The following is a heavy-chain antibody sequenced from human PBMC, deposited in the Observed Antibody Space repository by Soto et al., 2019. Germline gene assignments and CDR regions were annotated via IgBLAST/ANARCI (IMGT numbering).Heavy chain of an antibody. CDR2: IWYDGSNK. Sequence: PGGSLRLSCAASGFTFSSYGMHWVRQAPGKGLEWVAVIWYDGSNKYYADSVKGRFTISRDNSKNTLYLQMNSLRAEDTAVYYCARDTDSCPGIVATLWASWFVPWCQGTLLTV. CDR1: GFTFSSYG. J-gene: IGHJ5*02. V-gene: IGHV3-33*01. CDR3: ARDTDSCPGIVATLWASWFVP. D-gene: IGHD5-12*01.